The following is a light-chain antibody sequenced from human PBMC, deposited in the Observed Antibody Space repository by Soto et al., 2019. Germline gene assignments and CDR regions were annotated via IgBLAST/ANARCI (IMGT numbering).Light chain of an antibody. Sequence: EIVLTQSPATLSLSPGERATLSCRASQRISRSLAWYQHKPGQAPRLLIFDTSSRATGIPARFSGSGSGTDFTLTISSLEPEDFAIYYCQQRDSSPRTFGQGTKVEIK. CDR2: DTS. J-gene: IGKJ1*01. V-gene: IGKV3-11*01. CDR1: QRISRS. CDR3: QQRDSSPRT.